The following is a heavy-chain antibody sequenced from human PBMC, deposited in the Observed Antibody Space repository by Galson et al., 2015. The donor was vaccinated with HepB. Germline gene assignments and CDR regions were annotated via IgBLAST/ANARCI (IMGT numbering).Heavy chain of an antibody. Sequence: SVKVSCKASGYSFRHHGISWVRQAPGQGLEWLGWIGSDNGEKKYTEKFQGRVTMTTDIPMSTSYMELRSLRSDDTAVYYCARAVLGSLYGDFDYWGQGTLITVSS. CDR3: ARAVLGSLYGDFDY. D-gene: IGHD2-15*01. J-gene: IGHJ4*01. CDR2: IGSDNGEK. CDR1: GYSFRHHG. V-gene: IGHV1-18*04.